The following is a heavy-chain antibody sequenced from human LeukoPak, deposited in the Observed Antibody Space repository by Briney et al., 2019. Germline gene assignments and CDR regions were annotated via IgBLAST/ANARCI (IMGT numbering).Heavy chain of an antibody. V-gene: IGHV3-7*01. Sequence: PGASLRLSCAASGFTFRSYWMSWVRQPPGKGLEWVANIKQDGSEKYYVDSVRGRFTISRDNAKNSVYLQMSSLRVEDTAVYYCARDGTPFDSWGQGTLVTVSS. CDR3: ARDGTPFDS. J-gene: IGHJ4*02. CDR2: IKQDGSEK. CDR1: GFTFRSYW. D-gene: IGHD1-26*01.